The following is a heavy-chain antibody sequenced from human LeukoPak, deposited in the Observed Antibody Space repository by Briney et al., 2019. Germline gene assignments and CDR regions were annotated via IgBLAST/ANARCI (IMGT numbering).Heavy chain of an antibody. Sequence: SVKVSCKASGGTFSSYAISWVRQAPGQGLEWMGGIIPIFGTANYAQKFKGRVTITADESTSTAYMELSSLRSEDTAVYYCASGYYDSSGPHPLGYWGQGTLVNVSS. J-gene: IGHJ4*02. CDR2: IIPIFGTA. CDR3: ASGYYDSSGPHPLGY. V-gene: IGHV1-69*13. CDR1: GGTFSSYA. D-gene: IGHD3-22*01.